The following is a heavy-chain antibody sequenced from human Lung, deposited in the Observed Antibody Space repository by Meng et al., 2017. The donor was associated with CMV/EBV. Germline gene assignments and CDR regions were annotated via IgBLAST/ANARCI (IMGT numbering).Heavy chain of an antibody. CDR3: ARDRGVVVPAAKYYYYVMDV. V-gene: IGHV3-48*03. CDR1: GFTFSSYE. D-gene: IGHD2-2*01. CDR2: ISSSGSTI. Sequence: GGSXRLSCAASGFTFSSYEMNWVRQAPGKGLEWVSYISSSGSTIYYADTVKGRFTISRDNAKNSLYLQMNSLRAEDTAVYYCARDRGVVVPAAKYYYYVMDVXGQGXTVTVSS. J-gene: IGHJ6*02.